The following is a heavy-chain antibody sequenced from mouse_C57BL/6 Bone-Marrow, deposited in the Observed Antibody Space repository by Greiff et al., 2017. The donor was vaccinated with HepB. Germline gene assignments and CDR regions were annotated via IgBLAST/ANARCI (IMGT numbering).Heavy chain of an antibody. V-gene: IGHV5-17*01. CDR1: GFTFSDYG. CDR3: AWDDAY. Sequence: EVKVVESGGGLVKPGGSLKLSCAASGFTFSDYGMHWVRQAPEKGLEWVAYISSGSSTIYYADTVKGRFTISRDNAKNTLFLQMTSLRSEDTAMYYCAWDDAYWGQGTLVTVSA. J-gene: IGHJ3*01. D-gene: IGHD4-1*01. CDR2: ISSGSSTI.